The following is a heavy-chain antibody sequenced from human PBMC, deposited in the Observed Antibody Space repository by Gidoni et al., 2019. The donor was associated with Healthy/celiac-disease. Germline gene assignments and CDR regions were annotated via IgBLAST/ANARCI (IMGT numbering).Heavy chain of an antibody. CDR1: GFTFTSYP. CDR2: ISGSGGST. CDR3: AKGTMIVVVTPLYGMDV. J-gene: IGHJ6*02. D-gene: IGHD3-22*01. V-gene: IGHV3-23*01. Sequence: EVQLLESGGGLVPPGGSLRLSCAASGFTFTSYPMSWVRQAPGQGLEWVSAISGSGGSTYYADSVKGRFTISRDNSKNTLYLQMNSLRAEDTAVYYCAKGTMIVVVTPLYGMDVWGQGTTVTVSS.